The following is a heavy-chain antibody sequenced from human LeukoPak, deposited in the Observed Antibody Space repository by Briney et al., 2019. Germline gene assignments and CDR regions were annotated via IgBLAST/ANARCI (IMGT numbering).Heavy chain of an antibody. CDR3: ARGWAYNY. CDR1: GFSFGSYW. V-gene: IGHV3-7*03. CDR2: IRQDGSEK. D-gene: IGHD3-16*01. Sequence: GGSLRLSCAASGFSFGSYWMSWVRQAPGKGLEWVANIRQDGSEKYYVDSVKGRFTISRDNAKNSLYLQMNSLRAEDTAVYYCARGWAYNYWGQGTLVTVSS. J-gene: IGHJ4*02.